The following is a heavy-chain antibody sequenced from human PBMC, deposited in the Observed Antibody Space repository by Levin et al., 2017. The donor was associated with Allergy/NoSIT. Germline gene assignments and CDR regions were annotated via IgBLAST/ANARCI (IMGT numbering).Heavy chain of an antibody. J-gene: IGHJ5*02. CDR3: ARAVAVVVAASRAWFDP. D-gene: IGHD2-15*01. V-gene: IGHV3-7*01. CDR1: GFTFSSYW. CDR2: IREDGSGK. Sequence: GESLKISCAASGFTFSSYWMTWVRQAPGKGLEWVATIREDGSGKYYVDSVKGRFTISRDNAKNSLYLQMSSLRADDTAVYYCARAVAVVVAASRAWFDPWGQGSLVTVSS.